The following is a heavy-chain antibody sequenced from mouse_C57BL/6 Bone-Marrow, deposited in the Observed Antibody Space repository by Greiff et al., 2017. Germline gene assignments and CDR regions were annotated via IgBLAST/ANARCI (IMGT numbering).Heavy chain of an antibody. CDR3: ARTPHYYGKGGFDY. CDR1: GYAFSSSW. CDR2: IYPGDGDT. V-gene: IGHV1-82*01. D-gene: IGHD1-1*01. J-gene: IGHJ2*01. Sequence: VQLQESGPELVKPGASVKISCKASGYAFSSSWMNWVKQRPGKGLEWIGRIYPGDGDTNYNGKFKGKATLTADKSSSTAYMQLSSLTSEDSAVYFCARTPHYYGKGGFDYWGRGTTLTVSS.